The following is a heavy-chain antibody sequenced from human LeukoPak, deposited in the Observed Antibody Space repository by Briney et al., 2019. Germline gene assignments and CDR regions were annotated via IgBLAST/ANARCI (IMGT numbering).Heavy chain of an antibody. CDR2: ISSSGSTI. CDR3: ARSRGIPDAFDM. CDR1: GFTFSDYY. J-gene: IGHJ3*02. D-gene: IGHD2-21*01. Sequence: SGGSLRLSCAASGFTFSDYYMSWIRQAPGKGLEWVSYISSSGSTIYYADSVKGRFTTSRDNSKNTVYLQMNSLRAEDTAVYYCARSRGIPDAFDMWGLGTMVTVSS. V-gene: IGHV3-11*01.